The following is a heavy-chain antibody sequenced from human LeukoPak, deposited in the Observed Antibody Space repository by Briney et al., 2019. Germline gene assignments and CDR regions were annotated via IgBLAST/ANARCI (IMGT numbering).Heavy chain of an antibody. D-gene: IGHD3-22*01. Sequence: KPSETLSLTCTVSGGSISSYYWSWIRQPPGKGLEWIGFIYYSGITDYNPSLKSRVTISVDTSKNQFSLKLSSVTAADTAVYYCARVRALSYYDSSGDLYYFQYWGQGTLVTVSS. V-gene: IGHV4-59*01. CDR3: ARVRALSYYDSSGDLYYFQY. CDR2: IYYSGIT. CDR1: GGSISSYY. J-gene: IGHJ4*02.